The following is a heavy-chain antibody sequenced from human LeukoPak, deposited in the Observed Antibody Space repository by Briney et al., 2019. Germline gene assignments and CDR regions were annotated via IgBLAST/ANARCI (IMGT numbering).Heavy chain of an antibody. D-gene: IGHD3-22*01. CDR3: ARRSSGYYSWFDP. V-gene: IGHV1-46*01. CDR1: GYTFTTYY. J-gene: IGHJ5*02. Sequence: ASVKVSCKASGYTFTTYYMHWVRQAPGQGLEWMGIINPSGGSTNYAQKFQGRVTMTSDMSTSTVYMELGSLRSEDTAMYYCARRSSGYYSWFDPWGQGTLVTVSS. CDR2: INPSGGST.